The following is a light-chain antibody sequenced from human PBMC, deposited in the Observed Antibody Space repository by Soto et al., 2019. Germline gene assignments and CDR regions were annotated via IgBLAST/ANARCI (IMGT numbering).Light chain of an antibody. CDR2: GAS. CDR1: QSVYSDF. J-gene: IGKJ4*01. CDR3: HQYGSSPLS. Sequence: IVLTQSPGTLSLSPGERATLSCRASQSVYSDFLAWYQQKPGQAPRLLIYGASSRATGIPDRVSGSGSGTDFTLTISRLEPEDFAVYYCHQYGSSPLSFGGGTKGEIK. V-gene: IGKV3-20*01.